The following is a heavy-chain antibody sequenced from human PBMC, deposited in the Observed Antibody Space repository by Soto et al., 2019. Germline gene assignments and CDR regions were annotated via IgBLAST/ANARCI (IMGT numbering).Heavy chain of an antibody. CDR1: GFTFSSYG. J-gene: IGHJ4*02. D-gene: IGHD6-6*01. Sequence: GGSLRLSCAASGFTFSSYGMHWVRQAPGKGLEWVAVISYDGSNKYYADSVKGRFTISRDNSKNTLYLQMNSLRAEDTAVYYCAKERQAARSATDYWGQGTLVTVSS. CDR3: AKERQAARSATDY. V-gene: IGHV3-30*18. CDR2: ISYDGSNK.